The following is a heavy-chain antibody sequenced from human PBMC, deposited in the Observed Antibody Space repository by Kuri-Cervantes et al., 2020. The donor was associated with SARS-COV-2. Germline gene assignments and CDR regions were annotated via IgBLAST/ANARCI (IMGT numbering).Heavy chain of an antibody. CDR2: IRTKANSYAT. D-gene: IGHD3-22*01. V-gene: IGHV3-73*01. CDR3: AKVWSDSSFFRGTGGDAFDI. J-gene: IGHJ3*02. Sequence: GGPLRLSWAASGFTFSGSARNWVRQASGKGLEWVGRIRTKANSYATAYPASVKGSFTISRDNSKNTLYLQMNSLRAEDTAVYYCAKVWSDSSFFRGTGGDAFDIWGQGTMITVSS. CDR1: GFTFSGSA.